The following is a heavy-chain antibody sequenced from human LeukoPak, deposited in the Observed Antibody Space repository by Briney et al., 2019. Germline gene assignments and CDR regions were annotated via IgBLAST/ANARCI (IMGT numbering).Heavy chain of an antibody. Sequence: SETLSLTCSVSGGSIRNYYWTWIRQPPGKGLEWIGHVSNSGSTKYNPSLKSRVTISIDTSKKHFSLKLSSVTAADTAVYYCARLGYSNYVYYFDYWGQGTLVTVSS. CDR3: ARLGYSNYVYYFDY. CDR1: GGSIRNYY. CDR2: VSNSGST. D-gene: IGHD4-11*01. J-gene: IGHJ4*02. V-gene: IGHV4-59*08.